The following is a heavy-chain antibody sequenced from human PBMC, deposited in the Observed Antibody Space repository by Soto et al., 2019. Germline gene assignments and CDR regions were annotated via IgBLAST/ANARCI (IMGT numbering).Heavy chain of an antibody. CDR2: IYYSGYA. CDR3: ARPTSTDLRDPFDF. D-gene: IGHD4-17*01. J-gene: IGHJ3*01. V-gene: IGHV4-39*01. Sequence: SETLSLTCTVSGASISNTRYYWGWIRQPPGKGLEWIGSIYYSGYAYYNPSLKSRVAISVDTSKNQFSLNLSSMTAADTAVYYCARPTSTDLRDPFDFWGQGIMVTGSS. CDR1: GASISNTRYY.